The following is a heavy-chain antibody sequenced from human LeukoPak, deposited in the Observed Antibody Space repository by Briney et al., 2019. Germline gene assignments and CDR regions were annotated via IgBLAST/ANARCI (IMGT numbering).Heavy chain of an antibody. V-gene: IGHV4-34*01. Sequence: SETLSLTCAVYGGSFSGYYWSWIRQPPGKGLGWIGEINHSGSTNYNPSLKSRVTISVDTSKNQFSLKLSSVAAADTAVYYCARNGCSSTSCYFFGMDVWGKGTTVTVSS. CDR1: GGSFSGYY. CDR3: ARNGCSSTSCYFFGMDV. D-gene: IGHD2-2*01. CDR2: INHSGST. J-gene: IGHJ6*03.